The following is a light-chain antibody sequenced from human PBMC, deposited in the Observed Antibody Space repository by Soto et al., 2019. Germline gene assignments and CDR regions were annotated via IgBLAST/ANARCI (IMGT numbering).Light chain of an antibody. CDR1: SSDVGGYNY. Sequence: QSALTQPASVSGSPGQSITISCTGTSSDVGGYNYVSWYQQHPGKAPKLMIYDVSNRPSGVSNRFSGSKSGNTASLTISGLQAGDEADYSCSSYTSSSTPYVFETGTKATAL. CDR3: SSYTSSSTPYV. V-gene: IGLV2-14*01. J-gene: IGLJ1*01. CDR2: DVS.